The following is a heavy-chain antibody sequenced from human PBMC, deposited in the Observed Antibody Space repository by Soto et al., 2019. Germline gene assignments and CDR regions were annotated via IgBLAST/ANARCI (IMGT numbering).Heavy chain of an antibody. CDR1: GYTFTSYG. CDR2: ISPYNGNT. Sequence: QVQLVQSGAEVKKPGASVKVSCKSSGYTFTSYGISWVRQAPGQGIEWMGWISPYNGNTNYAQKLQGRVTMTTDTSTSPAYRELRSLRSEDTAVYHCERGPYGDRYFDYWGQGTLVTVSS. V-gene: IGHV1-18*01. CDR3: ERGPYGDRYFDY. D-gene: IGHD2-21*02. J-gene: IGHJ4*02.